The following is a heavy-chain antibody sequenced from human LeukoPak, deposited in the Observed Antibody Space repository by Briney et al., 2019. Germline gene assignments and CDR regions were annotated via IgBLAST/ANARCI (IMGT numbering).Heavy chain of an antibody. J-gene: IGHJ4*02. CDR2: VSYDGSIQ. V-gene: IGHV3-30*18. CDR3: AKDLRSDWATYYFHY. Sequence: PGASLRLSCAMSGFSFTDYVIHWVRQAPGKGLEWVAVVSYDGSIQYYADSVKGRFTISGDNSKNTVYLQLNSLRAEDTAVYYCAKDLRSDWATYYFHYWGQGTLVTVSS. CDR1: GFSFTDYV. D-gene: IGHD6-19*01.